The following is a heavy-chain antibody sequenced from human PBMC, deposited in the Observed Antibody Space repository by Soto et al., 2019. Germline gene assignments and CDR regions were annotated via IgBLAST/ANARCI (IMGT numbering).Heavy chain of an antibody. CDR2: INSDGSST. V-gene: IGHV3-74*01. CDR3: ATLPRHYDSSGYRVSRA. Sequence: PGGSLRLSCAASGFTFSSYWMHWVRPAPGKGLGWVSRINSDGSSTSYADSVKGRFTISRDNAKNTLYLQMNSLRAEDTAVYYCATLPRHYDSSGYRVSRAWGQGTRVTVSS. J-gene: IGHJ5*02. D-gene: IGHD3-22*01. CDR1: GFTFSSYW.